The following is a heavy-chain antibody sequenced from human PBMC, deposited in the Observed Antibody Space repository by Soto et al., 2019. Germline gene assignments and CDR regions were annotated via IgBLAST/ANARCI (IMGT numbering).Heavy chain of an antibody. CDR1: GYTFTGYY. D-gene: IGHD3-10*01. CDR2: INPNSGGT. CDR3: VQGSYSRYQPLDY. V-gene: IGHV1-2*04. J-gene: IGHJ4*02. Sequence: ASVKVSCKASGYTFTGYYMHWVRQAPGQGLEWMGWINPNSGGTNYAQKFQGWVTMTRDTSISTAYMELSRLRSDDTAVYHCVQGSYSRYQPLDYWGQGALVTVSS.